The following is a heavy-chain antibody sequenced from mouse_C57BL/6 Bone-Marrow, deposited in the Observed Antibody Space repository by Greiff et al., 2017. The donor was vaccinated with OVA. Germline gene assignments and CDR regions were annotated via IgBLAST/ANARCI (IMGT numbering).Heavy chain of an antibody. CDR2: IYPYNCVS. CDR1: GYSFTGYY. Sequence: EVQLQQSGPELVKPGASVKISCKASGYSFTGYYLHWVTQSHGNILAWIGYIYPYNCVSSYNQKFKGKATLTVDKSSSTAYMELRSLTSEVSAVYYCARNLYYYGSSYDAMDYWGQGTSVTVSS. D-gene: IGHD1-1*01. V-gene: IGHV1-31*01. J-gene: IGHJ4*01. CDR3: ARNLYYYGSSYDAMDY.